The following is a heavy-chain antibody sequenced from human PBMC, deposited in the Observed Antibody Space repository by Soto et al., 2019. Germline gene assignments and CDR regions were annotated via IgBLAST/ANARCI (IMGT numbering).Heavy chain of an antibody. D-gene: IGHD1-26*01. CDR2: IYYSGST. V-gene: IGHV4-34*01. CDR3: ARQGATRGGYGMAV. CDR1: GGSFSGYY. J-gene: IGHJ6*02. Sequence: PSETLSLTCAVYGGSFSGYYWSWIRQPPGKGLEWIGSIYYSGSTYYNPSLKSRVTISVDTSKNQFSLKLSSVTAADTAVYYCARQGATRGGYGMAVWGQGSTVTVSS.